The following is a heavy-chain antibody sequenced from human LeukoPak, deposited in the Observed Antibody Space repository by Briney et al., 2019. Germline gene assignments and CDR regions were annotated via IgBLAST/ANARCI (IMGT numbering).Heavy chain of an antibody. CDR2: ISGSDGNT. J-gene: IGHJ4*02. V-gene: IGHV3-23*01. CDR3: AKAATFYYGSDL. D-gene: IGHD3-10*01. Sequence: GGSLRLSCAASGFTLRSYAMNWVRQAPGEGLEWVSAISGSDGNTYYADSVKGRFTISRDDSKNTLYLQMNRLRAEDTALYYCAKAATFYYGSDLWGQGILVAVSS. CDR1: GFTLRSYA.